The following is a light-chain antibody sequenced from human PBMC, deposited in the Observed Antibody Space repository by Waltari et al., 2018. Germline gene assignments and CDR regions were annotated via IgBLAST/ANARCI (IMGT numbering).Light chain of an antibody. J-gene: IGKJ4*01. CDR2: WAS. Sequence: DIVMTQSPDSLAVSLGERATINCKSSQSLLSSSNNMNYLAWYQQRPGQPPKLLMFWASARESGVPDRFSGSGSGADFTLTIGGLQAEDVAVYYCQQYYGAPLTFGGGTKVEIK. V-gene: IGKV4-1*01. CDR3: QQYYGAPLT. CDR1: QSLLSSSNNMNY.